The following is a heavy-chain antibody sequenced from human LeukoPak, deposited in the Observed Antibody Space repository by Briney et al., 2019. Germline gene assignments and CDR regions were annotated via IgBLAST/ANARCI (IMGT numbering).Heavy chain of an antibody. Sequence: PSETLSLTCSVSGGSITSYYWSWIRQPPGKGLEWIGYISYSGSTNYNPSLKSRVSISIDTSKNQFSLKLSSVTAADTAVYYCARVIVVVCIACWFDPWGQGTLVTVSS. CDR1: GGSITSYY. D-gene: IGHD2-21*01. CDR3: ARVIVVVCIACWFDP. CDR2: ISYSGST. V-gene: IGHV4-59*01. J-gene: IGHJ5*02.